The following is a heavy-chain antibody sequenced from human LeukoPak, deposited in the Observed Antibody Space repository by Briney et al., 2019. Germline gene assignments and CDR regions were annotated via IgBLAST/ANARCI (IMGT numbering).Heavy chain of an antibody. CDR2: IIPIFGTA. Sequence: SVKVSCKASGGTFSSYAISWVRQAPGQGLEWMGRIIPIFGTANYAQKFQGRVTITTDESTSTAYMELSSLRSEDTAVYYCARAYDFWSGLLGAFDIWGQGPMVTVSS. V-gene: IGHV1-69*05. CDR1: GGTFSSYA. CDR3: ARAYDFWSGLLGAFDI. J-gene: IGHJ3*02. D-gene: IGHD3-3*01.